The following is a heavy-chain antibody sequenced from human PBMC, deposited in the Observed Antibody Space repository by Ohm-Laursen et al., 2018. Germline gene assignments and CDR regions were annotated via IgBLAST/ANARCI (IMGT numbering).Heavy chain of an antibody. J-gene: IGHJ4*02. Sequence: SLRLSCAASGFTVSSNYMSWVRQAPGKGLECVSYISSSSSTIYYADSVKGRFTISRDNAKNSLYLQMNSLRAEDTAVYYCASNRYDSSGSPLDSWGQGTLVTVSS. CDR1: GFTVSSNY. CDR3: ASNRYDSSGSPLDS. V-gene: IGHV3-48*01. CDR2: ISSSSSTI. D-gene: IGHD3-22*01.